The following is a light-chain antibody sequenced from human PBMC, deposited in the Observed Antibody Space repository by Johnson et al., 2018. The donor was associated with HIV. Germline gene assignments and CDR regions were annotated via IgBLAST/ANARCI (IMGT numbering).Light chain of an antibody. CDR3: GIWDTSLSTGGV. V-gene: IGLV1-51*02. Sequence: QSVLTQSPSVSAAPGQKVTISCSGSYSNIGNNYVSWYQQLPGTAPKLLIYKNDKRPSGIPDRFSGSKSGTSATLGISGLKTGDEADYYCGIWDTSLSTGGVFGTGTKVTVL. J-gene: IGLJ1*01. CDR2: KND. CDR1: YSNIGNNY.